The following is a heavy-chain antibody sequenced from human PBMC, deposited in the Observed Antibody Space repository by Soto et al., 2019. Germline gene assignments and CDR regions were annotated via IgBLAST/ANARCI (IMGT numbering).Heavy chain of an antibody. D-gene: IGHD6-6*01. CDR2: INHSGST. Sequence: SETLSLTCAVYGGSFSGYYWSWIRQPPGKGLEWIGEINHSGSTNYNPSLKSRVTISVDTSKNQFSLKLSSVTAADTAVYYCARGHPFASSSSSNWFDPWGQGTLVTVSS. CDR3: ARGHPFASSSSSNWFDP. V-gene: IGHV4-34*01. J-gene: IGHJ5*02. CDR1: GGSFSGYY.